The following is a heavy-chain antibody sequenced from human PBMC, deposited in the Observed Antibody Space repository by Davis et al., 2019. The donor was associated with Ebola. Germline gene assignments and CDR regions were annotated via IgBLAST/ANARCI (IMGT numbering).Heavy chain of an antibody. Sequence: ASVPVSCQASGYTFTGYYMHSLRQAPGQGLEWLGRINPISGCTDYAQKVRGRFTMTRDTSITTAYMELSRLTSDDTAVYYCARTTVTDYYFFYGMDVGGKGTTVTVSS. CDR1: GYTFTGYY. V-gene: IGHV1-2*06. J-gene: IGHJ6*04. CDR3: ARTTVTDYYFFYGMDV. D-gene: IGHD4-11*01. CDR2: INPISGCT.